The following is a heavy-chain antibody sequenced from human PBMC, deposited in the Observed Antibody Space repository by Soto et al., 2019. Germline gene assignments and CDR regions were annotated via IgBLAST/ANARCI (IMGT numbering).Heavy chain of an antibody. J-gene: IGHJ5*02. CDR3: ARLPTGYPNWFDP. CDR1: GASISTNHHN. Sequence: SETLSLTCTVSGASISTNHHNWAWVRQPPGKGLEWMGNIHYRGDTYFNPSLGSRLSMSVDTSKNQFSLKLTSVTAADTAVYYCARLPTGYPNWFDPWGQGALVTVSS. CDR2: IHYRGDT. V-gene: IGHV4-39*01. D-gene: IGHD3-9*01.